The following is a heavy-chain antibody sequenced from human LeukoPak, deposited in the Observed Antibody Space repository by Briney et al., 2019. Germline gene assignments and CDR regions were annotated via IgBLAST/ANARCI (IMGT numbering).Heavy chain of an antibody. V-gene: IGHV3-64*01. CDR2: ISSDGRIT. CDR3: ARVSGWYWFDK. CDR1: GYTFSTYA. J-gene: IGHJ4*02. D-gene: IGHD6-19*01. Sequence: PGGSLRLSCSASGYTFSTYAMHWVRQAPGKGLEYVSAISSDGRITYYANSVKGRFTISRDNSKNTLYLQMGSLRVEDVAVYYCARVSGWYWFDKWGQGTLVTVSS.